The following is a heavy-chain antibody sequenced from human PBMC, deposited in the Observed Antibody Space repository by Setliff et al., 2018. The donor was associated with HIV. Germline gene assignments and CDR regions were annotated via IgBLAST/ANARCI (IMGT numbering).Heavy chain of an antibody. CDR3: AKDWLGRRWKPPHAFDI. CDR1: GFTFSSYA. CDR2: ISGSSDIT. Sequence: GGSLRLSCAASGFTFSSYAMSWVRQAPGKGLEWVSVISGSSDITYYADSVEGRFTISRDNSKNTLYLHMNSLRAEDTAQYYCAKDWLGRRWKPPHAFDIWGQGTMVTVSS. J-gene: IGHJ3*02. D-gene: IGHD2-15*01. V-gene: IGHV3-23*01.